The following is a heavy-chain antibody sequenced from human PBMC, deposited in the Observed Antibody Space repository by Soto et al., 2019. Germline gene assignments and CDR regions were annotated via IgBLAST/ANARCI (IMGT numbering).Heavy chain of an antibody. CDR1: GGTFSSYA. CDR2: IIPIFGTA. V-gene: IGHV1-69*13. Sequence: GASVKVSWKASGGTFSSYAISWVRQAPGQGLEWMGGIIPIFGTANYAQKFQGRVTITADESTSTAYMELSSLRSEDTAVYYCARDVGCSSTSCYGPAGEPAWNAFDIWGQGTMVTV. J-gene: IGHJ3*02. D-gene: IGHD2-2*01. CDR3: ARDVGCSSTSCYGPAGEPAWNAFDI.